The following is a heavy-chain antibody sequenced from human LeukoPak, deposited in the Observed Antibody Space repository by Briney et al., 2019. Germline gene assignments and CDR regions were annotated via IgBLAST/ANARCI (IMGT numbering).Heavy chain of an antibody. D-gene: IGHD5-24*01. CDR1: GGSISSYY. Sequence: SETLSLTCTVSGGSISSYYWSWIRQPAGKGLEWIGRIYTSGSTNYNPSLKSRVTMSVDTSKNQFSLTLSSVTAADTAVYYCAGVRLHDNWFDPWGQGTLVNVSS. CDR2: IYTSGST. V-gene: IGHV4-4*07. J-gene: IGHJ5*02. CDR3: AGVRLHDNWFDP.